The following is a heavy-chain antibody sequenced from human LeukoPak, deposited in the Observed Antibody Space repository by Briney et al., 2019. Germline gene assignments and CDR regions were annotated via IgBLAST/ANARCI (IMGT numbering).Heavy chain of an antibody. CDR3: ARASYSYDINGWVPFDY. CDR1: GGSISSYY. J-gene: IGHJ4*02. D-gene: IGHD3-22*01. V-gene: IGHV4-4*08. CDR2: IYTSGST. Sequence: SETLSLTCTVSGGSISSYYWSWIRQPPGKGLEWIGRIYTSGSTNYNPSLKSRVTISGDTSKNQFSLRLSSVTAADTAVYYCARASYSYDINGWVPFDYWGQGTLVTVSS.